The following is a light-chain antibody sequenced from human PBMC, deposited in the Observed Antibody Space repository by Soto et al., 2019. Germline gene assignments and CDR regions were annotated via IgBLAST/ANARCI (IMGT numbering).Light chain of an antibody. CDR1: QTINTF. Sequence: DIQMTQSPSSLSASVGHRVTITCRASQTINTFLHWYQQKPGHAPNLLIYSASTLQPGVPSRFRGSGSGTDFTLTISSLQPEDFATYFCQQTFSFPHTFGPGTKVDIK. J-gene: IGKJ3*01. CDR2: SAS. CDR3: QQTFSFPHT. V-gene: IGKV1-39*01.